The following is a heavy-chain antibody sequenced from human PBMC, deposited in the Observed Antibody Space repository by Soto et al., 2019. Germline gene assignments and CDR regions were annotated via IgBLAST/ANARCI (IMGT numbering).Heavy chain of an antibody. Sequence: ASVKVSCKVSGYTLTELSMHWVRQAPGKGLEWMGGFEPEDGETIYAQKFQGRVTMTEDTSTDTAYMELSNLRSEDTAVYYWSSGGSSWYPIYCMDVWGQGTPVTVSS. CDR1: GYTLTELS. V-gene: IGHV1-24*01. J-gene: IGHJ6*02. D-gene: IGHD6-13*01. CDR2: FEPEDGET. CDR3: SSGGSSWYPIYCMDV.